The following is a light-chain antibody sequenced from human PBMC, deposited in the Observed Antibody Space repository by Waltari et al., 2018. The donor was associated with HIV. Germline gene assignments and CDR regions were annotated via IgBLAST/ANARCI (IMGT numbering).Light chain of an antibody. Sequence: SYELTQPPSVSVSPGQTARITCSGDALPKQYAYWYQQKPGQAPVLVRYKDNERPSGIPERFSGSSSGTTVTLTISGVQTEDEADYYCQSADSSGTYPDVFGTGTKVTVL. CDR1: ALPKQY. CDR3: QSADSSGTYPDV. J-gene: IGLJ1*01. CDR2: KDN. V-gene: IGLV3-25*03.